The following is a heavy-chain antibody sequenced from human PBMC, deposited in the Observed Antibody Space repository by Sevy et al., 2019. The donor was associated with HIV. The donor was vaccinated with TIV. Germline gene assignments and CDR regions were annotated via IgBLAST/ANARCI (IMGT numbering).Heavy chain of an antibody. CDR3: ARGRGSRSWYLEVYYYYMDV. V-gene: IGHV3-48*03. D-gene: IGHD6-13*01. J-gene: IGHJ6*03. CDR2: ISSSGSTI. Sequence: GGSLRLSCAASGFTFSSYEMNWVRQAPGKGLEWVSYISSSGSTIYYADAVKGRFTISRDNAKKSLYLQMNSLIAEDTAVYYCARGRGSRSWYLEVYYYYMDVWGKGTTVTVSS. CDR1: GFTFSSYE.